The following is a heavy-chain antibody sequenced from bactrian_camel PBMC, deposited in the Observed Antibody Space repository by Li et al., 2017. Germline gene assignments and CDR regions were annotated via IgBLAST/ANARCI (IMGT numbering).Heavy chain of an antibody. CDR2: LNRGHGVP. CDR3: AAFCSGGYWSFKY. D-gene: IGHD2*01. J-gene: IGHJ4*01. Sequence: VQLVESGGGSVQTGGSLILSCAASDQSSKTTCISWFRQIPGKERERVSTLNRGHGVPYIADSVKGRFTLSRDGAKNTVYLQMNSLKPEDTAMYYCAAFCSGGYWSFKYWGQGTQVTVS. V-gene: IGHV3S40*01. CDR1: DQSSKTTC.